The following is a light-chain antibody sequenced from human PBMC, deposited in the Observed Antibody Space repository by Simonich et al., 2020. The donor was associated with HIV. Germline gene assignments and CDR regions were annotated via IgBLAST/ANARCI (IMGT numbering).Light chain of an antibody. Sequence: QSALTQPASVSGSPGQSITISCTGTGSDVGVYNYVSWYQQHPGKAPKLMIYDINKRPSGVSNRCSGSKSGNTASLTISGLQAEDEADYYCSSYTSSTTYVLFGGGTKLTVL. CDR2: DIN. J-gene: IGLJ2*01. V-gene: IGLV2-14*01. CDR1: GSDVGVYNY. CDR3: SSYTSSTTYVL.